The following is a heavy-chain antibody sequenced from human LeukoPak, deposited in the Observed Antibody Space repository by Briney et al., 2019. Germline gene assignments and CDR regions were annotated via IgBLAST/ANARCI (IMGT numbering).Heavy chain of an antibody. CDR2: ISYDGSNK. CDR1: GFTSSSYG. Sequence: GGSLRLSCAASGFTSSSYGMHWVRQAPGKGLEWVAVISYDGSNKYYADSVKGRFTISRDNSKNTLYLQMNSLRAEDTAVYYCARDRDSSYYDSSGDRFDYWGQGTLVTVSS. D-gene: IGHD3-22*01. CDR3: ARDRDSSYYDSSGDRFDY. J-gene: IGHJ4*02. V-gene: IGHV3-30*03.